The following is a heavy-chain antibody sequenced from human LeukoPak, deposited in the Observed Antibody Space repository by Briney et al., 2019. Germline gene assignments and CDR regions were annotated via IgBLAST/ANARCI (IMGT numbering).Heavy chain of an antibody. CDR1: GGSISSSDYY. CDR3: ARATATGSWGLFDY. V-gene: IGHV4-39*01. J-gene: IGHJ4*02. Sequence: SETLSLTCGVSGGSISSSDYYWGWIRQPPGKGLEWIGSSFHSGSPYYNPSPKSRVTISVDTSKNQFSLKLNSVTDADTAIYYCARATATGSWGLFDYWGQGAQVIVSS. CDR2: SFHSGSP. D-gene: IGHD1-1*01.